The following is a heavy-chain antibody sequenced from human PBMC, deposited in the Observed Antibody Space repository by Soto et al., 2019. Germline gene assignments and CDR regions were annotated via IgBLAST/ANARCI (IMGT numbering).Heavy chain of an antibody. V-gene: IGHV4-34*01. J-gene: IGHJ5*02. Sequence: PSETLSLTCAVYGGSFSGYYWSWIRQPPGKGLEWIGEINHSGSTNYNPSLKSRVTISVDTSKNQFSLKLSSVTAADTAVYYCARNRAKRWFDPWGQGTLVTVSS. CDR3: ARNRAKRWFDP. CDR2: INHSGST. CDR1: GGSFSGYY.